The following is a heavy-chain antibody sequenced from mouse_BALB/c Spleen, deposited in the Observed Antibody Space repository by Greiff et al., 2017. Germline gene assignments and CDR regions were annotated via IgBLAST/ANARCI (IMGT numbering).Heavy chain of an antibody. V-gene: IGHV5-17*02. J-gene: IGHJ3*01. CDR3: ARDYYGPAWFAY. CDR1: GFTFSSFG. Sequence: EVHLVESGGGLVQPGGSRKLSCAASGFTFSSFGMHWVRQAPEKGLEWVAYISSGSSTIYYADTVKGRFTISRDNPKNTLFLQMTSLRSEDTAMYYCARDYYGPAWFAYWGQGTLVTVSA. D-gene: IGHD1-2*01. CDR2: ISSGSSTI.